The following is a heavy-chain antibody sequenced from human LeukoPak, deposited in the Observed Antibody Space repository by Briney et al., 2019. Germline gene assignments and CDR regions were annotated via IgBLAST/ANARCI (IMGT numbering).Heavy chain of an antibody. V-gene: IGHV3-23*01. Sequence: SGGSLRLSCAASGFTFSINAMSWVRQAPGKGLEWVSTVSGFGGSTFYADSVKGRFTISRDNSKNTLYLRMNSLRAEDTAIYYCAKDKDPSMVTSHYFHYWGQGALVTVSS. CDR1: GFTFSINA. J-gene: IGHJ4*02. D-gene: IGHD5-18*01. CDR3: AKDKDPSMVTSHYFHY. CDR2: VSGFGGST.